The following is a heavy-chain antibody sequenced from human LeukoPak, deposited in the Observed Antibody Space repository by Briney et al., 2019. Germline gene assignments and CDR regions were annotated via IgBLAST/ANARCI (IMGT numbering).Heavy chain of an antibody. CDR2: IYYSGST. J-gene: IGHJ4*02. D-gene: IGHD4-17*01. V-gene: IGHV4-61*08. CDR3: ARWTTVTSSHDY. CDR1: GXSVNSGGYY. Sequence: PSETLSLTCTVSGXSVNSGGYYWSWVRQPPGKGLEWIGYIYYSGSTNYNPSLKSRVTISVDTSKNQFSLKLSSVTAADTAVYYCARWTTVTSSHDYWGQGTLVTVSS.